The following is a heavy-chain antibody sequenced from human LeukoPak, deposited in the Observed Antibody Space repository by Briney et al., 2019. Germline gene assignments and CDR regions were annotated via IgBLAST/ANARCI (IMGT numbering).Heavy chain of an antibody. CDR2: IKEDGSEK. D-gene: IGHD1-26*01. CDR1: GFTFSSYW. J-gene: IGHJ4*02. V-gene: IGHV3-7*01. CDR3: VRQYSGSFLFFDD. Sequence: LAGGSLRLSCAASGFTFSSYWMSWVRQAPGKGLEWVANIKEDGSEKKYVDSVKGRFIISRDNANNSLYLQMNSLRAEDTAVYYCVRQYSGSFLFFDDWGQETLVTVSS.